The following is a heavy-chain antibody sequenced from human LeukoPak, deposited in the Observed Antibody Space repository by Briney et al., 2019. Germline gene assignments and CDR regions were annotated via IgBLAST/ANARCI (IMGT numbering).Heavy chain of an antibody. J-gene: IGHJ4*02. Sequence: GGSLRLSCAASGFTFSSYWMSWVRQAPGKGLEWVANIKEDGREKYYVDSVKGRSTISRDNAKNSLYLQMNSLRVEDTAVYYCARDSVHGYYDSSGYSTLFDHWGQGTLVTVSS. V-gene: IGHV3-7*01. CDR1: GFTFSSYW. CDR3: ARDSVHGYYDSSGYSTLFDH. CDR2: IKEDGREK. D-gene: IGHD3-22*01.